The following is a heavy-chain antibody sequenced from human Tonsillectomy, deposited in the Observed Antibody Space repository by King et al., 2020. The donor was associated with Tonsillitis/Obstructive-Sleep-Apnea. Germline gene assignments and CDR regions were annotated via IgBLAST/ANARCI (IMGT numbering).Heavy chain of an antibody. Sequence: VQLVESGGGLVKPGGSLRLSCVASGFTFSDYYMSWIRQAPGKGLEWVSYISSGGSAIFYADSMKGRFTISRDNAKNSLYLQVNSLRVEDTAVYYCARGQSYNYYYMDVWGKGTTVTVSS. J-gene: IGHJ6*03. CDR3: ARGQSYNYYYMDV. V-gene: IGHV3-11*01. CDR2: ISSGGSAI. CDR1: GFTFSDYY.